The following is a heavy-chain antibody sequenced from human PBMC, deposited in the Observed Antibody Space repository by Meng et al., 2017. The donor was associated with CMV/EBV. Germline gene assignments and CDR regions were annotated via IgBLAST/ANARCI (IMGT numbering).Heavy chain of an antibody. CDR1: GFTFGDYA. CDR3: TRDLTLNY. Sequence: GESLKISCTASGFTFGDYAMSWVRQAPGKGLEWVGFIRSKAYGGTTEYAASVKGRFTLSRDESKSIDYLQMNSLKTEDTAVYYCTRDLTLNYWGQGTLVTVSS. CDR2: IRSKAYGGTT. J-gene: IGHJ4*02. V-gene: IGHV3-49*04.